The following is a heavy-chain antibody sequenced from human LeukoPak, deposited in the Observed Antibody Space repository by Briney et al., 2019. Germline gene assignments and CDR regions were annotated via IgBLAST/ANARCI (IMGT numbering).Heavy chain of an antibody. J-gene: IGHJ4*02. D-gene: IGHD1-26*01. CDR1: GGSFSSNK. V-gene: IGHV4-4*07. CDR2: IQTSGYS. Sequence: PSETLSLTCTVSGGSFSSNKWSWVRQPAGKGLEWIGRIQTSGYSNYNPSLRGRVTMSVDTSKNQFSLKMTSVTAADTAVYYCTRGVVGATAFDYCGQGTLVTVSS. CDR3: TRGVVGATAFDY.